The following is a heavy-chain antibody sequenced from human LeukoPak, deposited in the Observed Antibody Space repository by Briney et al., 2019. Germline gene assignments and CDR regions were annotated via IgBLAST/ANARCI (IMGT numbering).Heavy chain of an antibody. CDR2: IYPGDSDT. Sequence: GESLKISCKGSGYSFTNYWIGWVRQMSGEGLEWMGIIYPGDSDTRYSPSFQGQVTISADKSISTAYLQWSSLKASDTAMYYCARPVYGSGSYYLDYWGQGTLVTVSS. V-gene: IGHV5-51*01. CDR3: ARPVYGSGSYYLDY. D-gene: IGHD3-10*01. J-gene: IGHJ4*02. CDR1: GYSFTNYW.